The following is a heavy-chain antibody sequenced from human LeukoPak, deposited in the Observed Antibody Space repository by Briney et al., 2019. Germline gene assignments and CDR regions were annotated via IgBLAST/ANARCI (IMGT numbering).Heavy chain of an antibody. J-gene: IGHJ4*02. Sequence: GGSLRLSCTASGFPFSDYSMNWVRQAPGKGMEWISYIGISSGNTKYADSVKGRFTISADNAKNSLYLQMNSLRVEDTAVYYCARDHNYAFDNWGQGTLVSVSS. V-gene: IGHV3-48*04. CDR3: ARDHNYAFDN. CDR1: GFPFSDYS. D-gene: IGHD1-1*01. CDR2: IGISSGNT.